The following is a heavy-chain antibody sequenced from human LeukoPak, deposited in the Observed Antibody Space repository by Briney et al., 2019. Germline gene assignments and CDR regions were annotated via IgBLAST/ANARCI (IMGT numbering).Heavy chain of an antibody. Sequence: RCCGTAERFTFSTYAMSWVRQAPGKGLEWVSSISGSGDTTYYTGSVKGRFTISRDNSKNALYLQMSSLRAEDTAVYYCAKSQRNDQQVVQRIDYWGQGTLVTVSS. V-gene: IGHV3-23*01. CDR3: AKSQRNDQQVVQRIDY. CDR1: RFTFSTYA. D-gene: IGHD2-2*01. CDR2: ISGSGDTT. J-gene: IGHJ4*02.